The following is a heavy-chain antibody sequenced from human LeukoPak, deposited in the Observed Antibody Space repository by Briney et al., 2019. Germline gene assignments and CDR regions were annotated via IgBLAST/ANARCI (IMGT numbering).Heavy chain of an antibody. CDR1: GLNVNSNF. D-gene: IGHD3-10*01. CDR2: IYSGGTT. Sequence: GGSLRLSCAASGLNVNSNFMSWVRQAPGQGLEWVSIIYSGGTTYYADSVKGRFTISRDNAERSLFLQMNSLRGEDSAVYYCARGRTYGSGSYTLFDYWGQGTLVTVSS. V-gene: IGHV3-53*01. CDR3: ARGRTYGSGSYTLFDY. J-gene: IGHJ4*02.